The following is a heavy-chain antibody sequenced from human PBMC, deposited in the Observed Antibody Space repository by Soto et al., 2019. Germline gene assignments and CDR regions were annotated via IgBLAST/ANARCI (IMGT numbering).Heavy chain of an antibody. CDR2: INSDGRST. V-gene: IGHV3-74*01. CDR1: GFTLSNFW. CDR3: ARGGRYRENYYFGMDV. J-gene: IGHJ6*02. D-gene: IGHD1-26*01. Sequence: PGGSLRLSCAASGFTLSNFWMHWVRQAPGKGLEWVSRINSDGRSTSYVDSVKGRFTISRDSANNTLYLEMNSLRVEDTAVYFCARGGRYRENYYFGMDVWGQGTTVTVSS.